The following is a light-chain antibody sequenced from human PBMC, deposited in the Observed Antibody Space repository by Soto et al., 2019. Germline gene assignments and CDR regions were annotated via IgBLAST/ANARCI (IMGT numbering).Light chain of an antibody. V-gene: IGKV1-5*03. J-gene: IGKJ1*01. CDR2: KAS. CDR3: QQYNSYRT. CDR1: QSISSW. Sequence: DIPMTQSPSTLSASVGDRVTITCRASQSISSWLAWYQQKPGKAPKLLIYKASSLESGVPSRFSGSGSGTEFTLTISSLQPDDFATYYCQQYNSYRTFGQGTMVEIK.